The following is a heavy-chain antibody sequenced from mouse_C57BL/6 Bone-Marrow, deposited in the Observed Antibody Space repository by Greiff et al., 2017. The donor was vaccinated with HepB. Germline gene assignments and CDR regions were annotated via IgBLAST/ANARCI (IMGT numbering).Heavy chain of an antibody. J-gene: IGHJ1*03. CDR2: INPSNGGT. V-gene: IGHV1-53*01. CDR3: ARWPANYYGSSYWYFDV. D-gene: IGHD1-1*01. CDR1: GYTFTSYW. Sequence: QVQLQQPGTELVKPGASVKLSCKASGYTFTSYWMHWVKQRPGQGLEWIGNINPSNGGTNYNEKFKSKATLTVDKSYSTAYMQLSSLTSEYSAVYYCARWPANYYGSSYWYFDVWGTGTTVTVSS.